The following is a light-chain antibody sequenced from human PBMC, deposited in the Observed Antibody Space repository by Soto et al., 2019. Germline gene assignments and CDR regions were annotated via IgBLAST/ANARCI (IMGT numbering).Light chain of an antibody. Sequence: QSALTQPPSVSGAPGQRVTISCTGNSSNIGANYDVHWYQQLPGTAPKLLIYGNTDRPSGVPDRISGSKSGTSASLAIAGLQAEDDAVYYCQSYDSSLTAYVFGAGTKITIL. J-gene: IGLJ1*01. V-gene: IGLV1-40*01. CDR2: GNT. CDR3: QSYDSSLTAYV. CDR1: SSNIGANYD.